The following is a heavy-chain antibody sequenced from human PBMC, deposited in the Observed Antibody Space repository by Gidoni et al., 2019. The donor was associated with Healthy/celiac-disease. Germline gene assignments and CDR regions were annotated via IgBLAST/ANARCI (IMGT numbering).Heavy chain of an antibody. CDR3: ARDVATYYYYGMDV. Sequence: QVPLVQSGAEVKKPVASVKVSCKASAYTFTGYYMHWVRQAPGQGLEWMGWINPNSGGTNYAQKFQGRVTMTRDTSISTAYMELSRLRSDDTAVYYCARDVATYYYYGMDVWGQGTTVTVSS. CDR2: INPNSGGT. CDR1: AYTFTGYY. J-gene: IGHJ6*02. V-gene: IGHV1-2*02.